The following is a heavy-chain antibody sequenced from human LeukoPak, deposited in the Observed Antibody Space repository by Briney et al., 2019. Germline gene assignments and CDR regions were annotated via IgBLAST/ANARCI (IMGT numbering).Heavy chain of an antibody. Sequence: SQTLSLTCTVSGGSISSGDYYWSWIRQPPGKGLEWIGYIYYSGSTYYNPSLKSRVTISVDTSKNQFSLKLSSVTAADTAVYYCARDSRLVGGPDYWGQGTLVTVSS. CDR2: IYYSGST. CDR1: GGSISSGDYY. V-gene: IGHV4-30-4*01. J-gene: IGHJ4*02. D-gene: IGHD2-15*01. CDR3: ARDSRLVGGPDY.